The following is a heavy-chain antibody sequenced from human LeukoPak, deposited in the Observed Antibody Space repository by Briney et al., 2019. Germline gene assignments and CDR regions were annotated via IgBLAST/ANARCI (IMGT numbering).Heavy chain of an antibody. V-gene: IGHV3-20*04. Sequence: RPGGSLRLSCAASGFTFDDYGMSWVRHAPGKGLEWVSGINLNGGSIIYADSVKGRFTMSRDNAKNSLYLQMNSLRAEDTALYYCAREISGIAVAGTGPYYYHYMDVWGKGTTVTVPS. CDR1: GFTFDDYG. J-gene: IGHJ6*03. CDR3: AREISGIAVAGTGPYYYHYMDV. CDR2: INLNGGSI. D-gene: IGHD6-19*01.